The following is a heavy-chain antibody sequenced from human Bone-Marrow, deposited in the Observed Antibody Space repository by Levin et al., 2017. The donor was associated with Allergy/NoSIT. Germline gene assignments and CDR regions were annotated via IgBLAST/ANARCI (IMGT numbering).Heavy chain of an antibody. CDR1: GFTFSNAW. J-gene: IGHJ4*02. CDR2: IKSKTDGGTT. D-gene: IGHD3-22*01. V-gene: IGHV3-15*07. Sequence: SCVASGFTFSNAWMSWVRQAPGRGLEWVGRIKSKTDGGTTDYAAPVKGRFTISRDDSKNTLFLQMNSLKAADTALYYCTTGPTYYYNSSSYYLVDYWGQGTPVTVSS. CDR3: TTGPTYYYNSSSYYLVDY.